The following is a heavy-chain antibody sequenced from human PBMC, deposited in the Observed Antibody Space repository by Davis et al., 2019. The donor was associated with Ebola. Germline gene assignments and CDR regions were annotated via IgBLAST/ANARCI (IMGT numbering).Heavy chain of an antibody. CDR3: ARVRYYYDSSGYYYWYFDY. V-gene: IGHV1-24*01. CDR2: FDPEHGEP. CDR1: GYTLAELS. D-gene: IGHD3-22*01. J-gene: IGHJ4*02. Sequence: ASVKVSCKVSGYTLAELSMHWVRQAPGKGLEWMGCFDPEHGEPIYAQKFQGRITMTEDTSTDTSYMELISLRSEDTAVYYCARVRYYYDSSGYYYWYFDYWGQGTLVTVSS.